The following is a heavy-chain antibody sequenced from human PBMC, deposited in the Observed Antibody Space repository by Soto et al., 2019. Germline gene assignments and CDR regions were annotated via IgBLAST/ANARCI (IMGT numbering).Heavy chain of an antibody. D-gene: IGHD6-19*01. CDR3: ARDVSSGWYDPYDSDGMDV. V-gene: IGHV1-46*01. J-gene: IGHJ6*02. CDR2: INPSGGST. Sequence: QVQLVQSGAEVKKPGASVKVSCNASGYTFTSYYMHWVRQAPGPGLEWIGIINPSGGSTSYAQKFQGRVTMTRDTSKSTVYMELSSLRSEDTAVYYCARDVSSGWYDPYDSDGMDVWGQGTTVTVSS. CDR1: GYTFTSYY.